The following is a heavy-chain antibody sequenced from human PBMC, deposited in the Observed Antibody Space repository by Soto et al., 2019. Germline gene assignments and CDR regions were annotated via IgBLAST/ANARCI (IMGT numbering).Heavy chain of an antibody. CDR2: IYYSGST. J-gene: IGHJ6*02. V-gene: IGHV4-39*01. CDR3: ARRLYYDSSGFEGGGMDV. D-gene: IGHD3-22*01. Sequence: SETLALTCTVSVGSISSYYWSWIRQPPGKGLEWIGSIYYSGSTYYNPSLKSRVTISIDTSKNQFSLKLSSVTAADTAVYYCARRLYYDSSGFEGGGMDVWGQGTTVTVSS. CDR1: VGSISSYY.